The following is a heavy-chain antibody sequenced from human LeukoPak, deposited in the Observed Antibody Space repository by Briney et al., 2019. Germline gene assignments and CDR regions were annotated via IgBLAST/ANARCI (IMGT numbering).Heavy chain of an antibody. V-gene: IGHV4-4*02. CDR1: GGSISSNNW. CDR2: IYHSGSA. Sequence: SETLSLTCGVSGGSISSNNWWSWVRQPPGQGLEWIGEIYHSGSANYNPSLKSRVTISVDKSKNQLSLKLISVTAADTAVYYCARDRVYYMDVWGKGTTVTISS. CDR3: ARDRVYYMDV. J-gene: IGHJ6*03.